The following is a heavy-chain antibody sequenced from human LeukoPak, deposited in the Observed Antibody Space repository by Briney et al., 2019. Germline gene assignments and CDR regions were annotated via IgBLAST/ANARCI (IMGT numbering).Heavy chain of an antibody. D-gene: IGHD2-15*01. CDR3: AREVSSRYDS. J-gene: IGHJ4*02. CDR1: GGPIRNYY. CDR2: IYTSGGT. V-gene: IGHV4-4*07. Sequence: PSETLSLTCTVSGGPIRNYYWSWIRQPAGKGLEWIGHIYTSGGTNYNPSLKSRVTMSVDTSKNQFSLTLTSVTAADTAVYYCAREVSSRYDSRGQGTPVTVSS.